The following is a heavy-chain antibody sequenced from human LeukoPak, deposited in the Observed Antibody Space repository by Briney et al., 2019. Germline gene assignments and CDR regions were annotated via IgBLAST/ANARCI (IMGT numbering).Heavy chain of an antibody. CDR3: ARDGELLRRDSYYYMDV. J-gene: IGHJ6*03. CDR1: GYSFTDSF. CDR2: INSNNGST. D-gene: IGHD1-26*01. V-gene: IGHV1-2*02. Sequence: GASVKVSCKASGYSFTDSFIRWVRQAPGQGLEWMGWINSNNGSTNYLQKFQGRVTITRDTSTNTVSMELSTVTSADTAVYYCARDGELLRRDSYYYMDVWGKGTTVTVSS.